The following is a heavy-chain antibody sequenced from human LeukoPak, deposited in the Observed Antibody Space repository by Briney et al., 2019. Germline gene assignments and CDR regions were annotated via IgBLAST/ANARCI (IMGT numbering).Heavy chain of an antibody. D-gene: IGHD3-10*01. CDR3: ARYYYGSGSFLYYFDY. CDR1: GGSISSSNW. CDR2: IYHSGST. J-gene: IGHJ4*02. V-gene: IGHV4-4*02. Sequence: SETLSLTCAVSGGSISSSNWWSWVRQPPGKGLEWIGEIYHSGSTNYNPSLKSRATISVDKSKNQFSLKLSSVTAADTAVYYCARYYYGSGSFLYYFDYWGQGTLVTVSS.